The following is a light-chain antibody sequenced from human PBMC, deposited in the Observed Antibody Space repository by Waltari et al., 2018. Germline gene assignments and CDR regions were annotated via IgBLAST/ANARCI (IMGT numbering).Light chain of an antibody. CDR1: QSISTW. CDR3: QQYSTYSRT. CDR2: KAS. J-gene: IGKJ2*01. Sequence: DMQMTQSPSTLSASVGDRVTITYRASQSISTWLAWYKQKPGKAPTLLVYKASNLQGGVPSRFSGSGSETEFTLSISSLQPDDFATYYCQQYSTYSRTFGQGTKLEIK. V-gene: IGKV1-5*03.